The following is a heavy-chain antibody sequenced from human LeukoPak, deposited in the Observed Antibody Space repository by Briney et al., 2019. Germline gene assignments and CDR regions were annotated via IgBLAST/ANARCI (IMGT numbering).Heavy chain of an antibody. CDR2: ISGSGGST. J-gene: IGHJ4*02. V-gene: IGHV3-23*01. D-gene: IGHD6-19*01. CDR3: ANDRHVGYSSGWYRDY. CDR1: GFTFSSYA. Sequence: PGGSLRLSCAASGFTFSSYAMSWVRQAPGKGLEWVSAISGSGGSTYYADSVKGRFTISRDNSKNTLYLQMNSLRAEDTAVYYCANDRHVGYSSGWYRDYWGQGTLVTVSS.